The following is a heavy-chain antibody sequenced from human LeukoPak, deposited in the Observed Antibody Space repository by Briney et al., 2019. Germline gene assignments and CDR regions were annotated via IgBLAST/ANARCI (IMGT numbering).Heavy chain of an antibody. J-gene: IGHJ4*02. V-gene: IGHV4-59*01. Sequence: PSETLSLTCTVSGGSIGGYFRSWLRQPPGKGLEWVGWIFYNGNTNYNSSLKSRLTMSVDASKNQFYLKLNSVTAADTAVYYCARYSSDHDGRHFEFWGQGILVTVSS. D-gene: IGHD2-21*01. CDR3: ARYSSDHDGRHFEF. CDR2: IFYNGNT. CDR1: GGSIGGYF.